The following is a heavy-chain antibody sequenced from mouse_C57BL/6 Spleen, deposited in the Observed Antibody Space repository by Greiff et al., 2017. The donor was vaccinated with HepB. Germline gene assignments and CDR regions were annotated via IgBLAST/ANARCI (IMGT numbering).Heavy chain of an antibody. Sequence: VQLQQSGAELVKPGASVKLSCKASGYTFTSYWMHWVKQRPGQGLEWIGMIHPNSGSTNYNEKFKSKATLTVDKSSSTAYMQLSSLTSEDSAVYYCARRLSGYNYYAMDYWGQGTSVTVSS. J-gene: IGHJ4*01. CDR1: GYTFTSYW. CDR3: ARRLSGYNYYAMDY. D-gene: IGHD3-2*02. V-gene: IGHV1-64*01. CDR2: IHPNSGST.